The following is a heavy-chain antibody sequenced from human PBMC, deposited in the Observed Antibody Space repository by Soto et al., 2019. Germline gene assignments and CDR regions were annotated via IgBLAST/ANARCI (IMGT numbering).Heavy chain of an antibody. D-gene: IGHD3-10*01. J-gene: IGHJ4*02. CDR1: GFTFSDYY. V-gene: IGHV3-11*01. Sequence: PGGSLRLSCAASGFTFSDYYMSWIRQPPGKGLEWISYITSSGGTIYYADSVKGRFTISRDNAKNSLYPQMNGLRAEDTAVYYCARDPLHHGSTFDYWRPGTLVTVFS. CDR3: ARDPLHHGSTFDY. CDR2: ITSSGGTI.